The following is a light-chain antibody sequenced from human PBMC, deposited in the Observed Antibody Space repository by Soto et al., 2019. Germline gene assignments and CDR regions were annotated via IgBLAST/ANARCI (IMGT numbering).Light chain of an antibody. V-gene: IGLV1-40*01. CDR3: QSYDSRLRV. CDR2: GNS. Sequence: QSVLTQPPSVSGAPGQRVTISCTGSSSNIGAGYDVHWYQQLPGTAPKLLIYGNSNRPSGVPDGFSGSKSGTSASLAITGLQAEDEAEYYCQSYDSRLRVFGTGTKLTVL. CDR1: SSNIGAGYD. J-gene: IGLJ1*01.